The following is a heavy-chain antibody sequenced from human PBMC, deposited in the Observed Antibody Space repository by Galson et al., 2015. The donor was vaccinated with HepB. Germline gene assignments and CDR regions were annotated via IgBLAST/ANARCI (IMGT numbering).Heavy chain of an antibody. V-gene: IGHV3-21*01. D-gene: IGHD3-22*01. Sequence: SLRLSCAASGFTFTSYSMNWVRQAPGKGPEWVSSISPTSTYIYYADSVKGRFTISRDNARNSLSLQTSGLRTEDTAVYYCARDLGQGYDRSGYHSWHFDLWGRGTLVTVSS. J-gene: IGHJ2*01. CDR1: GFTFTSYS. CDR3: ARDLGQGYDRSGYHSWHFDL. CDR2: ISPTSTYI.